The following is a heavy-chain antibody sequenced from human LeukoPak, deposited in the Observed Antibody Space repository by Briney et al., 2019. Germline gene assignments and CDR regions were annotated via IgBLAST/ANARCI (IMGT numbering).Heavy chain of an antibody. Sequence: GGSLRLSCAASGFTFSSYGMHWVRQAPGKGLEWVAVISYDGSNKYYADSVKGRFTISRDNSKNTLYLQMNSLRAEGTVVYYCAKRVRYYGSGSFYYYYGMDVWGQGTTVTVSS. D-gene: IGHD3-10*01. CDR1: GFTFSSYG. V-gene: IGHV3-30*18. CDR3: AKRVRYYGSGSFYYYYGMDV. CDR2: ISYDGSNK. J-gene: IGHJ6*02.